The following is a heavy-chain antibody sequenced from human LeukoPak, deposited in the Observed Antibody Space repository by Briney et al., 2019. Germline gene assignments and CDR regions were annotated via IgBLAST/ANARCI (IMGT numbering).Heavy chain of an antibody. D-gene: IGHD6-19*01. Sequence: SETLSLTCTVSGGSVSSGSYYWSWIRQPPGKGLEWIGYIYYSGSTNYTPSLKSRVTISADTSKNQFSLKLSSVTAADTAVYYCARWHSSGWSHDYWGQGTLVTVSS. CDR3: ARWHSSGWSHDY. V-gene: IGHV4-61*01. CDR2: IYYSGST. J-gene: IGHJ4*02. CDR1: GGSVSSGSYY.